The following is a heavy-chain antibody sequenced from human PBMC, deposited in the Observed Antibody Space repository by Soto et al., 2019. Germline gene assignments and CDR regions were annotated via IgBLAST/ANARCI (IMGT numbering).Heavy chain of an antibody. D-gene: IGHD1-1*01. CDR2: INSGGSST. J-gene: IGHJ4*02. CDR1: GFTFGSYW. Sequence: EVQLVESGGGLVQPGGSLRLSCAMSGFTFGSYWMHWVRQAPGKGLVWVSRINSGGSSTSYADSVKGRFTISTDNAKNTVYLPMNSLRVEDTAVYFCARGGGTGIYDYWGQGALVTVSS. CDR3: ARGGGTGIYDY. V-gene: IGHV3-74*01.